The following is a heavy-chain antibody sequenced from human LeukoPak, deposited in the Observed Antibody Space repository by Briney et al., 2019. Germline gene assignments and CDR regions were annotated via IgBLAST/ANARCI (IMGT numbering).Heavy chain of an antibody. CDR2: ISAYNGNT. CDR1: GYTFTSYG. V-gene: IGHV1-18*01. J-gene: IGHJ5*02. D-gene: IGHD4-17*01. CDR3: ARGPPTVTSGWFDP. Sequence: ASVKVSCKASGYTFTSYGISWVRQAPGQGLEWMGWISAYNGNTNYAQKLQGRVTMTTDTSTSTAYMELRSLRSGDTAVYYCARGPPTVTSGWFDPWGQGTLVTVSS.